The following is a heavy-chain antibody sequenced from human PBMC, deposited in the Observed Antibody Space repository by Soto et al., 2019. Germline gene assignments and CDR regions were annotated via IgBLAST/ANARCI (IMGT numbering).Heavy chain of an antibody. D-gene: IGHD6-19*01. CDR1: GFTFSSYA. Sequence: QVQLVESGGDVVQPGRSLRLSCAASGFTFSSYAMHWVRQAPGKGLEWVAVISYDGSNKYYADSVKGRFTIFRDNSKNTRYLQMISLRPEDTAVYYCARGRQWLVQGGDHWGQGTLVTVSS. CDR2: ISYDGSNK. V-gene: IGHV3-30-3*01. CDR3: ARGRQWLVQGGDH. J-gene: IGHJ4*02.